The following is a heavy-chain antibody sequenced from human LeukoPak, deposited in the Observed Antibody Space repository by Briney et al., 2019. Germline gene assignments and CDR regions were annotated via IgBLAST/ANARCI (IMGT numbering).Heavy chain of an antibody. D-gene: IGHD3-22*01. Sequence: SETLSLTCAVSGGSISSGGYSWSWIRQPPGKGLEWIGYIYHSGSTYYNPPLKSRVTISVDRSKNQFSLKLSSVTAADTAVYYSARGRWDSGGYLLDWFDPWGQGTLVTVSS. CDR3: ARGRWDSGGYLLDWFDP. V-gene: IGHV4-30-2*01. CDR2: IYHSGST. J-gene: IGHJ5*02. CDR1: GGSISSGGYS.